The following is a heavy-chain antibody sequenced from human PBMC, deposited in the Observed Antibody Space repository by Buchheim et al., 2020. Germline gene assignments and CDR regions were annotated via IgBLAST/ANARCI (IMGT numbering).Heavy chain of an antibody. Sequence: QVQLQQWGAGLLKPSETLSLTCAVYGGSFSDYVWNWIRQPPGKGLEWIGEINHSGITKYNPSLKSRVTISVDTSKNQFSLKLTSVTAADTAVYHCASARTGWYPMGIWDQGTL. CDR1: GGSFSDYV. J-gene: IGHJ4*02. CDR2: INHSGIT. V-gene: IGHV4-34*01. D-gene: IGHD6-19*01. CDR3: ASARTGWYPMGI.